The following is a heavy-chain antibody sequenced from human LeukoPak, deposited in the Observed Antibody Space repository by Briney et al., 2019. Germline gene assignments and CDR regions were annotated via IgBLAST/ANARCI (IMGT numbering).Heavy chain of an antibody. J-gene: IGHJ4*02. Sequence: EGSLRLSCTASGFIFSNYWMHWVRQAPGKGLVWVSRIKSDGTTILAESVKGRFTISRDNAKNTLYPQMNSLRAEDTAVYYCARDGSLPDYWGQGTLVTVS. CDR3: ARDGSLPDY. V-gene: IGHV3-74*01. CDR2: IKSDGTT. CDR1: GFIFSNYW. D-gene: IGHD2-15*01.